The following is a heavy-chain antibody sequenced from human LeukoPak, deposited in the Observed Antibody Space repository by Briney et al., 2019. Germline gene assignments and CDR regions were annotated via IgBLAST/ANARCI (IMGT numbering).Heavy chain of an antibody. CDR1: GGTFNSHT. J-gene: IGHJ6*02. Sequence: GASVKVSCKASGGTFNSHTINWVRQAPGRGLEWVGSIIPSFGIPSYAQKFKGRVTISADTSTTSAYMDLTSLRSEDTAVYYCARDFWGTMVRGASMDVWGQGTTVTVSS. V-gene: IGHV1-69*10. CDR3: ARDFWGTMVRGASMDV. D-gene: IGHD3-10*01. CDR2: IIPSFGIP.